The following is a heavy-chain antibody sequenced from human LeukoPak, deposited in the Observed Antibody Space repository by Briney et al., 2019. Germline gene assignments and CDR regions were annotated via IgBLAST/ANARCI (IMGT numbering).Heavy chain of an antibody. CDR3: AIDRSGWPIDY. CDR2: ISGSGGST. D-gene: IGHD6-19*01. J-gene: IGHJ4*02. V-gene: IGHV3-23*01. CDR1: GFTFSSYA. Sequence: PGGSLRLSCAASGFTFSSYAMSWVRQAPGKGLEWVSGISGSGGSTYYADSVKGRFTISRENSKNTLYLQMNSLRAEDTAVYYCAIDRSGWPIDYWGQGTLVTVSS.